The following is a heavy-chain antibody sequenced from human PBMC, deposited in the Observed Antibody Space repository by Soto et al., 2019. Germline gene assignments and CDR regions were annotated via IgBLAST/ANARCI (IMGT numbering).Heavy chain of an antibody. CDR3: ARAISGYVT. CDR1: GITFSTYA. V-gene: IGHV1-3*01. CDR2: INAGNGNT. J-gene: IGHJ5*02. Sequence: PSVKVSCKASGITFSTYAIHWVRQAPGQRLEWMGWINAGNGNTRYSQKFQGRVTLTRDTSASTAYMDLSSLRSEDTAIYYCARAISGYVTWGQGTLVTVS. D-gene: IGHD5-12*01.